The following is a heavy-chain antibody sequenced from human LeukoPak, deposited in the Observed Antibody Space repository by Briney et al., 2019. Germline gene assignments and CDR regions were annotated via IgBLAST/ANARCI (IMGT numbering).Heavy chain of an antibody. D-gene: IGHD3-3*01. J-gene: IGHJ6*03. CDR1: GYTFTSYG. CDR2: ISAYNGNT. Sequence: GASVTVSCTASGYTFTSYGISWVRQAPGQGLEWMGWISAYNGNTNYAQKLQGRVTMTTDTSTSTAYMELRSLRSDDTAVYYCARVLFKDYDFWSGYYRDYYYYYYMDVWGKGTTVTVSS. V-gene: IGHV1-18*01. CDR3: ARVLFKDYDFWSGYYRDYYYYYYMDV.